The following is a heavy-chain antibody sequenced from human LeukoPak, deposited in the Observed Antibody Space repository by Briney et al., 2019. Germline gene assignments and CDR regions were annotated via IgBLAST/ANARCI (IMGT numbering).Heavy chain of an antibody. CDR2: IYYSGST. CDR1: GGSISSSSYH. V-gene: IGHV4-39*01. Sequence: PSETLSLTCTVSGGSISSSSYHWGWIRQPPGKGLEWIGSIYYSGSTYYNPSLKSRVTISVDTSKNQFSLKLSSVTAADTAVYYCAVGSGSYFGSYWGQGTLVTVSS. CDR3: AVGSGSYFGSY. D-gene: IGHD1-26*01. J-gene: IGHJ4*02.